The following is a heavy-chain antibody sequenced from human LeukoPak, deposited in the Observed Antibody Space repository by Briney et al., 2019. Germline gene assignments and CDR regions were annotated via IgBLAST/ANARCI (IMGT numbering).Heavy chain of an antibody. Sequence: GASVKVSCKASGGTFSSYAISWVRQAPGQGLEWMGRIIPILGIANYAQKFQGRVTITADKSTSTAYMELSSLRSEDTAVYCCARGGRGGSSRAAVNWFDPWGQGTLVTVSS. D-gene: IGHD2-15*01. CDR3: ARGGRGGSSRAAVNWFDP. CDR1: GGTFSSYA. J-gene: IGHJ5*02. V-gene: IGHV1-69*04. CDR2: IIPILGIA.